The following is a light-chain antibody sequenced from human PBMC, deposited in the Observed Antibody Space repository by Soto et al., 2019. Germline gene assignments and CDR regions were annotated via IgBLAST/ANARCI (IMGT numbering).Light chain of an antibody. V-gene: IGKV3-15*01. CDR2: DVS. CDR3: QQYNNWPPGYT. CDR1: QSVNSN. J-gene: IGKJ2*01. Sequence: EIVVTQSPATLSVSPGERATLSCRASQSVNSNLAWYQQRPGQAPRLLIYDVSSMATGIPARFSASGSGTEFTLTISSLQSEDFAVYYCQQYNNWPPGYTFGQGTKLEIK.